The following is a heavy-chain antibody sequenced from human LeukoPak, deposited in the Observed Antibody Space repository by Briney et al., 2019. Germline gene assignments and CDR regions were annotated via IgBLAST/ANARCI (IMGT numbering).Heavy chain of an antibody. Sequence: GGSLRLSCAASGFTFSSYAMHWVRQAPGKGLEWVAVISYDGSNKYYADSVKGRFTISRDNSKNTLYLQMNSLRAEDTAVYYCVRRKYYKNCSGGSCTPSDAFDIWGQGTMVTVSS. V-gene: IGHV3-30-3*01. CDR3: VRRKYYKNCSGGSCTPSDAFDI. CDR2: ISYDGSNK. CDR1: GFTFSSYA. D-gene: IGHD2-15*01. J-gene: IGHJ3*02.